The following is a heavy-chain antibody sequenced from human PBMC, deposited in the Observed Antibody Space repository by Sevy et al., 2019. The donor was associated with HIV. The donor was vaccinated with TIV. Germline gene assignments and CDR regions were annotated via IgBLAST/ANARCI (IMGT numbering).Heavy chain of an antibody. D-gene: IGHD3-22*01. J-gene: IGHJ2*01. Sequence: GGSLRLSCAASGFTFSSYGMHWVRQGPGKGLEWVAVIWFDGSNTYYADSVKGRFTISRDIAKNTLHLQMNSLRAEDTAVYYCARWYDSSGYYYEKYFDLWGRGTLVTVSS. CDR3: ARWYDSSGYYYEKYFDL. CDR1: GFTFSSYG. CDR2: IWFDGSNT. V-gene: IGHV3-33*01.